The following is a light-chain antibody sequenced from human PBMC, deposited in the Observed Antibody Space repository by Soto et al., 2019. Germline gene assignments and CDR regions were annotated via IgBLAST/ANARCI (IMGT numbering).Light chain of an antibody. CDR3: QSYDSSLSRRWV. V-gene: IGLV1-40*01. Sequence: QSVLTQPPSVSGAPGQRVTIACTGSSSNIGAGYPVHWYQQLPGTAPKLLVAGNRPSGVPDRFSVSKSGASASLAITGLPAEDEADYYCQSYDSSLSRRWVFGGGTKVTVL. CDR1: SSNIGAGYP. CDR2: G. J-gene: IGLJ3*02.